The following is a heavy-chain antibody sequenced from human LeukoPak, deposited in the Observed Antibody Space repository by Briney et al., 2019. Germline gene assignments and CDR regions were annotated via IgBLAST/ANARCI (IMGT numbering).Heavy chain of an antibody. CDR3: AKDLKRGYSYGYWAFTPGY. CDR2: INQDGSER. D-gene: IGHD5-18*01. Sequence: GGSLRLSCVASGFTFVSHWMTWVRQAPGKGLEWVANINQDGSERYYVDSVKGRFTISRDNAKNSLYLQMNSLRAEDAAVYYFAKDLKRGYSYGYWAFTPGYWGQGTLVTVSS. V-gene: IGHV3-7*01. CDR1: GFTFVSHW. J-gene: IGHJ4*02.